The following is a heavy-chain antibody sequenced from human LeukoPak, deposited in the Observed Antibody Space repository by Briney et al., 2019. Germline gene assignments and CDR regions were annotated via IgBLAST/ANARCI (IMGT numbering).Heavy chain of an antibody. CDR2: ISYDGINK. V-gene: IGHV3-30*18. D-gene: IGHD5-24*01. Sequence: PGGSLRLSCAASGFTFSSYDMHWVRQAPGKGLEWVAVISYDGINKYYADSVNGRFTISRDNSKNTLYLQMNSLRAEDTAVYYCAKDRLQISHDAFDIWGQGTMVTVSS. CDR3: AKDRLQISHDAFDI. CDR1: GFTFSSYD. J-gene: IGHJ3*02.